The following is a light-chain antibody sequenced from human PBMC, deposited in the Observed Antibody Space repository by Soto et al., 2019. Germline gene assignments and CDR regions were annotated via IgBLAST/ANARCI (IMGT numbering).Light chain of an antibody. J-gene: IGLJ2*01. CDR2: DVI. CDR1: SSDVGDYNY. CDR3: SAYTFSGTI. Sequence: QSALTQPASVSGSPGESITISCTGASSDVGDYNYVSWYQQHPGTAPKLIIYDVIYRPSGLSSRYSGSKSGNTASLTISGLRPEDEADYYCSAYTFSGTIFGGGTQLTVL. V-gene: IGLV2-14*03.